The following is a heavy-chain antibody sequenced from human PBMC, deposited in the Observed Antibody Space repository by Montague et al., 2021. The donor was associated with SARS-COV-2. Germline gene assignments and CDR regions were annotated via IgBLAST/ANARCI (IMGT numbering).Heavy chain of an antibody. CDR3: ARGTKRVCTADYDSSGYASDY. CDR2: INHSGST. Sequence: SETLSLTCAVYGGSFSGYYWSWIRQPPGKGLEWIGEINHSGSTNYNPSLKSRVTISVDTAKNQFSLKLSSVTAADTAVYYCARGTKRVCTADYDSSGYASDYWGQGTLVTVSS. J-gene: IGHJ4*02. V-gene: IGHV4-34*01. D-gene: IGHD3-22*01. CDR1: GGSFSGYY.